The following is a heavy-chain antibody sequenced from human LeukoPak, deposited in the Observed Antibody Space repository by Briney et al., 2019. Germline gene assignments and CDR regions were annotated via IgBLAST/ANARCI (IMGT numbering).Heavy chain of an antibody. CDR3: ARLLLWFGELFDDDY. Sequence: GGSLRLSCAAAGFTFSSYAMPWVRQAPGKGLEWVAVISYDGSNKYYADSVKGRFTISRDNSKNTLYLQMNSLRAEDTAVYYCARLLLWFGELFDDDYWGQGTLVTVSS. J-gene: IGHJ4*02. D-gene: IGHD3-10*01. CDR2: ISYDGSNK. CDR1: GFTFSSYA. V-gene: IGHV3-30-3*01.